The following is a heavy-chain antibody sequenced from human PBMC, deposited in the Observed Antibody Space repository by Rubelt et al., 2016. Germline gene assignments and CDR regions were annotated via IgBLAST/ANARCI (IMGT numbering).Heavy chain of an antibody. CDR1: GYTFTGYY. J-gene: IGHJ4*02. D-gene: IGHD3-22*01. CDR3: ARDDSPYYYDSSGYYDY. CDR2: INPNSGGT. Sequence: QVQLVQSGAEVKKPGASVKVSCKASGYTFTGYYMHWVRQAPGQGLEWMGWINPNSGGTNYAQKFQGWVTRTVETSISTAYMERSRLRSDDTAVYYCARDDSPYYYDSSGYYDYWGQGTLVTVSS. V-gene: IGHV1-2*04.